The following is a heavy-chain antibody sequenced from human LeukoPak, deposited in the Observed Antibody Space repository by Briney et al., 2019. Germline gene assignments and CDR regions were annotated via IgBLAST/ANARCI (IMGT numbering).Heavy chain of an antibody. CDR3: ARVGVSRGY. CDR1: GFTFSSYA. V-gene: IGHV3-30*04. D-gene: IGHD3-10*01. J-gene: IGHJ4*02. Sequence: GGSLRLSCAASGFTFSSYAMHWVRQAPGKGLEWVAVISYDGSNKYYADSVKGRFTISRDNSKNTLYLQMNSLRAEDTAVYYCARVGVSRGYWGQGTLVTVSS. CDR2: ISYDGSNK.